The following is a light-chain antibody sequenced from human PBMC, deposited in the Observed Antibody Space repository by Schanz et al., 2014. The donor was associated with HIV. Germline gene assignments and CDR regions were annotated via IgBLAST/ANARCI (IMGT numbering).Light chain of an antibody. Sequence: QSVLTQPPSASGPPGQRVTISCSGSSSNIGSNYVFWYQQLPGTAPKLLIYRNDQRPSGVPDRFSASKSGTSASLAISGLRSADEADYYCQSYDSSLSVVFGGGTKLTVL. J-gene: IGLJ2*01. CDR1: SSNIGSNY. CDR2: RND. V-gene: IGLV1-47*01. CDR3: QSYDSSLSVV.